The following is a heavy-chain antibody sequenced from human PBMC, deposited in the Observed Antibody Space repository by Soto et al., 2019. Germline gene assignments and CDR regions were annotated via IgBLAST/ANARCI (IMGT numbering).Heavy chain of an antibody. D-gene: IGHD4-17*01. CDR1: GDTFSRHT. J-gene: IGHJ6*03. CDR2: IIPILGIA. CDR3: AGVAEMGTVTKCYYYYMDF. V-gene: IGHV1-69*02. Sequence: QVQLVQSGAEVKKPGSSVKVSCKASGDTFSRHTISWVRQAPGQGLEWMGRIIPILGIANYAQKFQGRVTITADKSTSTAYMDLSSLRSEDTAVYYCAGVAEMGTVTKCYYYYMDFWGKGTTVTVSS.